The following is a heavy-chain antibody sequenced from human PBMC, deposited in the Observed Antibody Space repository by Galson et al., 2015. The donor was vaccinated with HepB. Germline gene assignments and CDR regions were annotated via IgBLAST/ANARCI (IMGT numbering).Heavy chain of an antibody. J-gene: IGHJ4*02. V-gene: IGHV5-51*01. CDR2: IYPGDSDT. Sequence: QSGAEVKKPGESLRISCKGSGYSFTSYWIAWVRQMPGKGLEWMGIIYPGDSDTRHSPSFQGQVTISADKSITTAYLQWSSLRASDTAIYYCARLDFGDLYFDFWGQGTLVTVSS. CDR1: GYSFTSYW. CDR3: ARLDFGDLYFDF. D-gene: IGHD4-17*01.